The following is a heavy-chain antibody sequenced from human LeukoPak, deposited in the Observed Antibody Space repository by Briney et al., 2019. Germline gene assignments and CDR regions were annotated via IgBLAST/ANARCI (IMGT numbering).Heavy chain of an antibody. CDR3: ARVGIGSGSVYGY. Sequence: SETLSLTCTVSGGSISSYYWSWIRQPPGKGLEWIGYIYYSGSTNYNPSLKSRVTISVDTSKNQFSLKLSSVTAADTAVYYCARVGIGSGSVYGYWGQGPLGTVAS. J-gene: IGHJ4*02. CDR1: GGSISSYY. CDR2: IYYSGST. D-gene: IGHD3-10*01. V-gene: IGHV4-59*01.